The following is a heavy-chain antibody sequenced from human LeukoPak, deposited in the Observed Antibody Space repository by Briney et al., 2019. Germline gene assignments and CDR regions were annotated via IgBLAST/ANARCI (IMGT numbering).Heavy chain of an antibody. Sequence: GGCLRLSCATSGFTFSSYWMSWVRQAPGKGLEWVSSISYSSTYIYYADSLKGRFTISRDNAKNSLYLQMNSLRAEDTAVYYCARGGYGDYEVDWGQGTLVTVSS. CDR2: ISYSSTYI. D-gene: IGHD4-17*01. CDR1: GFTFSSYW. J-gene: IGHJ4*02. CDR3: ARGGYGDYEVD. V-gene: IGHV3-21*01.